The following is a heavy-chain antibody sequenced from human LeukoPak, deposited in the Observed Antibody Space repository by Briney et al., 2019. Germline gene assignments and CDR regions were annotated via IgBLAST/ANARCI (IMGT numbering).Heavy chain of an antibody. J-gene: IGHJ4*02. CDR3: ARGPPTYRLYYFDY. V-gene: IGHV4-59*01. CDR1: GGSISSYY. Sequence: SETPSLTCTVSGGSISSYYWSWIRQPPGKGLEWIGYIYYSGSTNYNPSLKSRVTISVDTSKNQFSLKLSSVTAADTAVYYCARGPPTYRLYYFDYWGQGTLVTVSS. CDR2: IYYSGST.